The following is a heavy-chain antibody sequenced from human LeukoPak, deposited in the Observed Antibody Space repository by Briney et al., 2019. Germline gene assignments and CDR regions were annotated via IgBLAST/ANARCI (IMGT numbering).Heavy chain of an antibody. V-gene: IGHV4-39*01. D-gene: IGHD3-10*01. Sequence: SETLSLTCTVSGGSFSSSSYYWVWIRQSPGKGLEWIGSISYSGTTYYNPSLKSRVTISVDTSKNQFSLKLSSVTAADTAVYYCAASGPGVDAFDIWGQGTMVTVSS. CDR3: AASGPGVDAFDI. CDR2: ISYSGTT. J-gene: IGHJ3*02. CDR1: GGSFSSSSYY.